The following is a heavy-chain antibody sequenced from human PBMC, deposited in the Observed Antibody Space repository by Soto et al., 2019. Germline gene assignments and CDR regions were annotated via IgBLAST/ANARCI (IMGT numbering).Heavy chain of an antibody. D-gene: IGHD2-15*01. Sequence: PGESLKISCKGSGYSFTSYWISWVRQMPGKGLEWMGRIDPSDSYTNYSPSFQGHVTIPADKSISTAYLQWSSLKASDTAMYYCARVVVAATDYYYYYGMDVWGQGTTVTVSS. CDR3: ARVVVAATDYYYYYGMDV. J-gene: IGHJ6*02. CDR1: GYSFTSYW. CDR2: IDPSDSYT. V-gene: IGHV5-10-1*01.